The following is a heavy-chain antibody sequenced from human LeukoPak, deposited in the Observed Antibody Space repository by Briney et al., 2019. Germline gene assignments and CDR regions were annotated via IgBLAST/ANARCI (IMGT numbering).Heavy chain of an antibody. CDR2: ISYSGTT. D-gene: IGHD1-1*01. CDR3: TRRMATTGRYYFDY. V-gene: IGHV4-30-4*01. CDR1: GDSISSVNYY. J-gene: IGHJ4*02. Sequence: SETLSLTCTVSGDSISSVNYYWSWIRQPPGKGLGWIGYISYSGTTYYNASLESRLTISRDTSKNQFSLKLSSVTAADTAVYYCTRRMATTGRYYFDYWGQGTLVTVSS.